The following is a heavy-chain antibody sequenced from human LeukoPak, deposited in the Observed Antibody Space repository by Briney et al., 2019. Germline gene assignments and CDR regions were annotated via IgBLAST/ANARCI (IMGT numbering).Heavy chain of an antibody. CDR1: DYSIGSAYY. CDR2: IYHSGST. CDR3: AGNVDTAMVTFDS. V-gene: IGHV4-38-2*01. Sequence: PSETLSLTCAVSDYSIGSAYYWGWIRQPPGKGLEWIGSIYHSGSTYYNPSLKSRVTISVDTSKYQFSLKVTSVTAADTAVYYCAGNVDTAMVTFDSWGQGTLVTVSS. J-gene: IGHJ4*02. D-gene: IGHD5-18*01.